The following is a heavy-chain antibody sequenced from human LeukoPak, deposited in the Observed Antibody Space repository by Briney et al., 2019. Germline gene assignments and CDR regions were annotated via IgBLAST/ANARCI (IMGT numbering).Heavy chain of an antibody. Sequence: GGSLRLSCAVSGITLSNYGMSWVRQAPGKGLEWVAGISDSGGRTNYADSVKGRFTISRDNPKNTLYLQMNSLRAEDTAVYFCAKRGVVIRVILVGFYKEAYYFDSWRQGALVTVSS. V-gene: IGHV3-23*01. CDR1: GITLSNYG. J-gene: IGHJ4*02. CDR2: ISDSGGRT. CDR3: AKRGVVIRVILVGFYKEAYYFDS. D-gene: IGHD3-22*01.